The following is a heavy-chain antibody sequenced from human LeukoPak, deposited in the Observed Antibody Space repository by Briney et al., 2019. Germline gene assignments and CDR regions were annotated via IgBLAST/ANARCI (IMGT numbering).Heavy chain of an antibody. CDR3: ARIYSGYDFEGRNYYYYGMDV. V-gene: IGHV1-69*04. D-gene: IGHD5-12*01. Sequence: SVKVSCKASGYTFTSYGISWVRQAPGQGLEWMGRIIPILGIANYAQKFQGRVTITADKSTSTAYMELSSLRSEDTAVYYCARIYSGYDFEGRNYYYYGMDVWGQGTTVTVSS. J-gene: IGHJ6*02. CDR2: IIPILGIA. CDR1: GYTFTSYG.